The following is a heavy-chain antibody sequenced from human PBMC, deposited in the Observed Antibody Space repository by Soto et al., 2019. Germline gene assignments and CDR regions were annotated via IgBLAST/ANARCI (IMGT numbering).Heavy chain of an antibody. J-gene: IGHJ5*02. V-gene: IGHV3-23*01. CDR2: ISGSGGST. CDR3: EKGGLHNWFAP. Sequence: GGSLRLSCAASGFTFSSYAMSWVRQAPGKGLEWVSAISGSGGSTYYADSVKGRFTISRDNSKNTLYLQMNSLRAEDTAVYYCEKGGLHNWFAPWGQGTLVTVSS. CDR1: GFTFSSYA. D-gene: IGHD3-10*01.